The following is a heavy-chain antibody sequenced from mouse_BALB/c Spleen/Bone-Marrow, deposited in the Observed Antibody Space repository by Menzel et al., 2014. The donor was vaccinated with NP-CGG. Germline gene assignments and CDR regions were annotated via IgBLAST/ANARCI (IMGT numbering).Heavy chain of an antibody. V-gene: IGHV1-77*01. CDR1: GYTFTDYV. J-gene: IGHJ4*01. CDR3: ARRELRMGNYYAMDY. D-gene: IGHD2-1*01. Sequence: VQGVESGPELVKPGASVKMSCKASGYTFTDYVISWVKQRTGQGLEWIGEIYPGSGSTYYNEKFKGKATLTAGKSSNTAYMQLSSLTSEDSAVYFCARRELRMGNYYAMDYWGQGTSVTVSS. CDR2: IYPGSGST.